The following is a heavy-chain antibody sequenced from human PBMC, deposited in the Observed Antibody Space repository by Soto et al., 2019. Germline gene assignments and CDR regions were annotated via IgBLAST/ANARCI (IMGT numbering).Heavy chain of an antibody. CDR1: GGSISSGGYY. J-gene: IGHJ5*02. CDR3: ARAYYDFWSGYFCWFDP. CDR2: IYYNGST. D-gene: IGHD3-3*01. V-gene: IGHV4-31*03. Sequence: QVQLQESGPGLVKPSQTLSLTCTVSGGSISSGGYYWSWIRQHPGKGLEWIGYIYYNGSTYYNPSRKSRLTVSVXTSKNQVSLMLSSVTAADTAVYYCARAYYDFWSGYFCWFDPWGQGTLVTVSS.